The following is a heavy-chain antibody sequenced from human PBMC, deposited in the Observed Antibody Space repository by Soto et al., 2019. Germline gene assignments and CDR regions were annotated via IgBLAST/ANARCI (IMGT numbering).Heavy chain of an antibody. CDR3: GRAFRYGGSGYYFDY. Sequence: AASVKVSCKASGYRFTGYYVHWVRQAPGQGLEWMGWINPNSGGTNYAQKFQGLVTMTRDTSISTAYMELSSLRSDDTAVYYCGRAFRYGGSGYYFDYWGQGTPVTVSS. J-gene: IGHJ4*02. CDR1: GYRFTGYY. V-gene: IGHV1-2*04. D-gene: IGHD3-22*01. CDR2: INPNSGGT.